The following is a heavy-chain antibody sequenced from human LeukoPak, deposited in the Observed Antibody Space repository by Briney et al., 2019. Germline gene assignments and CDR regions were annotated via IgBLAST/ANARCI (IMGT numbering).Heavy chain of an antibody. J-gene: IGHJ3*02. Sequence: PSETLSLTCTVSGGSISSYYWSWIRQPAGKGQEWIGRIYTSGSTNYNPSLKSRVTMSVDTSKNQFSLKLSSVTAADTAVYYCARDMGSGWYRAFDIWGQGTMVTVSS. CDR1: GGSISSYY. D-gene: IGHD6-19*01. V-gene: IGHV4-4*07. CDR2: IYTSGST. CDR3: ARDMGSGWYRAFDI.